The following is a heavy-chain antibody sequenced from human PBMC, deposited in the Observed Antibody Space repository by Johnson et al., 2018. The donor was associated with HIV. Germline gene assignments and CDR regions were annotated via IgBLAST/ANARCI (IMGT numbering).Heavy chain of an antibody. CDR2: IKQDGSER. D-gene: IGHD3-22*01. Sequence: VQLVESGGGLVQPGGSLRLSCAASGFTFSNYWMSWVRQAPGKGLEWVANIKQDGSERYYVDSVKGRFTISRDNAKNSLYLQMHSLRAEDTAVYYCARDGTRYYYDSSGYPSGVSRAFDIWGQGTMVTVSS. CDR1: GFTFSNYW. V-gene: IGHV3-7*01. CDR3: ARDGTRYYYDSSGYPSGVSRAFDI. J-gene: IGHJ3*02.